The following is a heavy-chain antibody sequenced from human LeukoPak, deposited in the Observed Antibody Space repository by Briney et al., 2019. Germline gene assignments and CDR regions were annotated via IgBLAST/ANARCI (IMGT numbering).Heavy chain of an antibody. Sequence: GGSLRPSCAASGFTFSSYAMSWVRQAPGKGLEWVSAISGRGGSTYYAESVKGRFTISRDNSKNTLYLQMNSLRAEDTAVYYCARDPDYDILTGYYNKPHFDYWGQGTLVTVSS. CDR3: ARDPDYDILTGYYNKPHFDY. CDR1: GFTFSSYA. CDR2: ISGRGGST. J-gene: IGHJ4*02. V-gene: IGHV3-23*01. D-gene: IGHD3-9*01.